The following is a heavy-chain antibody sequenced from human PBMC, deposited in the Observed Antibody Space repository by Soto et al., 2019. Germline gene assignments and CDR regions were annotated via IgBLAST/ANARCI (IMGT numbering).Heavy chain of an antibody. CDR2: IYYSGGT. D-gene: IGHD3-10*01. J-gene: IGHJ5*02. V-gene: IGHV4-39*01. Sequence: QLQLQESGPGLVKPSETLSLTCTVSGDSISSSSYYWGWIRQPPGKGLEWIGSIYYSGGTPYNPSLKIRLTISVDTSNNQFSLKLSSVTAADTSVYYCARLGGGFGEAPPTWFDPWGQGTLVTVSS. CDR3: ARLGGGFGEAPPTWFDP. CDR1: GDSISSSSYY.